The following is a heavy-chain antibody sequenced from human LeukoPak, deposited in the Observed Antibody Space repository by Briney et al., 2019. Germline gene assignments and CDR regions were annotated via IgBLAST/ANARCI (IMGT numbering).Heavy chain of an antibody. CDR1: GFTFSSYA. D-gene: IGHD6-13*01. J-gene: IGHJ4*02. V-gene: IGHV3-30-3*01. CDR2: ISYDGSNK. CDR3: ARAYSSSWYSYYFDY. Sequence: GGSLRLSCAASGFTFSSYAMHWVRQAPGKGLEWVAVISYDGSNKYYADSVKGRFTISRDNSKNTLYLQMNSLRAEDTAVYYCARAYSSSWYSYYFDYWGQGTLVTVSS.